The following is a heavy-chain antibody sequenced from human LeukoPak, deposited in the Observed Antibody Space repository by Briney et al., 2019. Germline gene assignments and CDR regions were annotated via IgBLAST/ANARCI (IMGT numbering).Heavy chain of an antibody. V-gene: IGHV3-15*07. D-gene: IGHD2-15*01. J-gene: IGHJ4*02. CDR3: SQGSGQYFDY. Sequence: KSGGSLRLSCAVSGLTLSNVWMNWIRQAPGQGLEWVGRIRSKTAGGTTDFAAPVKGRFSISRDDSKNTLYLQMNSLTSEDTGVYYCSQGSGQYFDYWGQGPRSPSPQ. CDR2: IRSKTAGGTT. CDR1: GLTLSNVW.